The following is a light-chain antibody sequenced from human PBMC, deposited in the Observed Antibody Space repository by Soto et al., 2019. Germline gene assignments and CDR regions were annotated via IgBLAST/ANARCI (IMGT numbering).Light chain of an antibody. CDR2: GTS. CDR3: QQFSSYPLT. V-gene: IGKV3-20*01. J-gene: IGKJ4*01. CDR1: QSVSSSY. Sequence: EIVLTQSPGTLSLSPGERATLSCRASQSVSSSYLAWYQQKPGQAPRFLIYGTSSRATGIPDRFSGSGSGTDFSLTISRLEPEDFAVYYCQQFSSYPLTFGGGTKVDNK.